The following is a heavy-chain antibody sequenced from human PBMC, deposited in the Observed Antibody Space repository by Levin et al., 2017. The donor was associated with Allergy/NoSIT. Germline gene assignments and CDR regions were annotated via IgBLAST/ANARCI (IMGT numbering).Heavy chain of an antibody. Sequence: GGSLRLSCAASGFTFSSYSMNWVRQAPGKGLEWVSSISSSSSYIYYADSVKGRFTISRDNAKNSLYLQMNSLRAEDTAVYYCARDRGQQLAPNPIDYWGQGTLVTVSS. CDR1: GFTFSSYS. V-gene: IGHV3-21*01. CDR2: ISSSSSYI. D-gene: IGHD6-13*01. CDR3: ARDRGQQLAPNPIDY. J-gene: IGHJ4*02.